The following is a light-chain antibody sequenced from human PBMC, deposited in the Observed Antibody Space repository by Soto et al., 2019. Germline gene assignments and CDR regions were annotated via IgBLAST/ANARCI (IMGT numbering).Light chain of an antibody. Sequence: QSVLTQPASVSGSPGQSITISCTGSSSDVGGYNYVSWYQQHPGKAPKLMIYDVSNRPSGVSNRFSGSKSGNTASLTISGLQAEYEAVFYCSSYTSRITFVFGSGTKVTV. CDR3: SSYTSRITFV. V-gene: IGLV2-14*01. J-gene: IGLJ1*01. CDR1: SSDVGGYNY. CDR2: DVS.